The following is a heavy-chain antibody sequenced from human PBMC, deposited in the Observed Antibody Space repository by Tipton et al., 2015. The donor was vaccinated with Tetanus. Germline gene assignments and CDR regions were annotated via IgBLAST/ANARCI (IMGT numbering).Heavy chain of an antibody. CDR1: GYTFSNYG. J-gene: IGHJ4*02. CDR2: ISAYNGDT. V-gene: IGHV1-18*01. CDR3: ARGNRGSSWYL. D-gene: IGHD6-13*01. Sequence: QSGPEVKKPGASVKVSCKTSGYTFSNYGVSWVRQAPGRGLEWMGWISAYNGDTNTAQNLQGRVTMTTDTSTSTASMEVRSLTYDDTAVYYCARGNRGSSWYLWGQGTLVTVSS.